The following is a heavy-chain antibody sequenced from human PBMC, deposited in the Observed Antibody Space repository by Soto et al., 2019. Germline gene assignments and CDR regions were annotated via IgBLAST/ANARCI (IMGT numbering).Heavy chain of an antibody. CDR3: ARDLAPRNWNYASD. CDR1: GGTFSSYA. Sequence: QVQLVQSGAEVKKPGSSVKVSCKASGGTFSSYAISWVRQAPGQGLEWMGGIIPIFGTANYAQTFQGRVTIPADESTRTAYMELSSLRSEVTAVYYCARDLAPRNWNYASDWGQGTLVTVSS. CDR2: IIPIFGTA. J-gene: IGHJ4*02. V-gene: IGHV1-69*01. D-gene: IGHD1-7*01.